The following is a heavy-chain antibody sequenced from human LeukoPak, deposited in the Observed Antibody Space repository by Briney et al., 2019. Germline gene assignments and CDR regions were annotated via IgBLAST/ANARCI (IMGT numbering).Heavy chain of an antibody. J-gene: IGHJ5*02. V-gene: IGHV3-21*01. CDR2: ISSNSACI. Sequence: GGSLRLSCASSGFTFSDFSMNWVRQAPGKGLEWVSFISSNSACIYYADSVKGRFTISRDNANNSLYLQMSSLRAEDTAVYFCARDLGGYCSSVSCSGRFDPWGQGTLVTVSS. CDR3: ARDLGGYCSSVSCSGRFDP. CDR1: GFTFSDFS. D-gene: IGHD2-15*01.